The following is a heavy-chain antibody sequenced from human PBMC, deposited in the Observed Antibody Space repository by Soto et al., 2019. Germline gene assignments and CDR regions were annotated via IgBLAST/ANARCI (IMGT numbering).Heavy chain of an antibody. D-gene: IGHD1-1*01. J-gene: IGHJ6*02. V-gene: IGHV1-69*12. CDR3: ARHHGTYYYNDMDV. CDR2: VIPILGTR. Sequence: QVQLVQSGAEVKKPGSSVKVSCKASGGTFSSYAISWVRQAPGQGLEWMGGVIPILGTRNNAQKFQGRVTITADESTSTAYMELTSLKSEDTAVYYCARHHGTYYYNDMDVWGQGTTVTVSS. CDR1: GGTFSSYA.